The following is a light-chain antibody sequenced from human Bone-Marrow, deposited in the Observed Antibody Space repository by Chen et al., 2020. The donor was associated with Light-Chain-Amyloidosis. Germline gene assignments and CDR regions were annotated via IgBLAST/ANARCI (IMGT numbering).Light chain of an antibody. CDR1: DLPTKY. J-gene: IGLJ2*01. CDR3: QSADSSGTYEVI. V-gene: IGLV3-25*03. CDR2: RDT. Sequence: SYELTQPHSVSVSPGQPARITCSGDDLPTKYAYWYQQKPGQAPVLVIHRDTARPSGISERFAGSSSGTTATLTISGVQAEDEADYHCQSADSSGTYEVIFGGGTKLTVL.